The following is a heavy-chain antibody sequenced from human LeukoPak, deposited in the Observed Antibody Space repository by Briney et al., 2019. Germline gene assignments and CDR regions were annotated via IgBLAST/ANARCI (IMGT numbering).Heavy chain of an antibody. CDR1: GYTFTSYG. CDR2: ISAYNGNT. Sequence: ASVKVSCKASGYTFTSYGISLVRQAPGQGLEWMGWISAYNGNTNYAQKLQGRVTMTTDTSTSTAYMELRSLRSDDTAVYYCARDRKYYYGSGSHYYFDYWDQGTLVTVSS. CDR3: ARDRKYYYGSGSHYYFDY. J-gene: IGHJ4*02. V-gene: IGHV1-18*01. D-gene: IGHD3-10*01.